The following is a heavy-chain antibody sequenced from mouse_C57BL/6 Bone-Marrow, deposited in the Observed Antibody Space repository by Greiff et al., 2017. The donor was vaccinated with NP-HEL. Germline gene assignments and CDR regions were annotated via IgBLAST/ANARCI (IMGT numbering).Heavy chain of an antibody. CDR2: IDPSDSYT. CDR1: GYTFTSYW. V-gene: IGHV1-50*01. J-gene: IGHJ4*01. CDR3: ARWGYDGYYYYAMDY. Sequence: VQLQQPGAELVKPGASVKLSCKASGYTFTSYWMQWVKQRPGQGLEWIGEIDPSDSYTNYNQKFKGKTTLTVDTSSSTAYMQLSSLTSEDSAVYYCARWGYDGYYYYAMDYWGQGTSVTVSS. D-gene: IGHD2-3*01.